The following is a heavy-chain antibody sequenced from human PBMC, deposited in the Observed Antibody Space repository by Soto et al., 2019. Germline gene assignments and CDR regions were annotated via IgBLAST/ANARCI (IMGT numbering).Heavy chain of an antibody. J-gene: IGHJ5*02. CDR2: IYYTGST. V-gene: IGHV4-59*01. D-gene: IGHD6-19*01. CDR3: ARGGSSAWHNWFDP. CDR1: GGSISSFY. Sequence: PSETLSLTCTVSGGSISSFYWSWLRQPPGKGLEWIGYIYYTGSTNYNPSLKSRVTMSVDTSKNELSLKLSSVTAADTAVYYCARGGSSAWHNWFDPWGQGTLVTVSS.